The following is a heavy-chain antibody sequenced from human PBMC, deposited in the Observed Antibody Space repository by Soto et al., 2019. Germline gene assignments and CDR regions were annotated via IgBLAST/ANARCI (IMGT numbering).Heavy chain of an antibody. Sequence: PSETLSLTCAVYGGSFSGYYWSWIRQPPGKGLEWIGEINHSGSTNYNPSLKSRVTISVDTSKNQFSLKLSSVTAADTAVYYCARGFRETVVVVAPGTYYFDYWGQGTLVTAPQ. CDR3: ARGFRETVVVVAPGTYYFDY. J-gene: IGHJ4*02. D-gene: IGHD2-15*01. V-gene: IGHV4-34*01. CDR2: INHSGST. CDR1: GGSFSGYY.